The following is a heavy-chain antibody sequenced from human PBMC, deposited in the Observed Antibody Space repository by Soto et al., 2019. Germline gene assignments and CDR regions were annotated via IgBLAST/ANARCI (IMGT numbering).Heavy chain of an antibody. J-gene: IGHJ5*02. D-gene: IGHD2-21*01. Sequence: ASETLSLTCTVYGGSVNDHYWSWVRQPAGKGPEWIGRIQPSGNTNYSPSLMSRASISVDTSHNKVSLKLESVTAADTAVYYCVRGPYCGDKCYFASWGQGALVTVSS. CDR3: VRGPYCGDKCYFAS. CDR2: IQPSGNT. V-gene: IGHV4-4*07. CDR1: GGSVNDHY.